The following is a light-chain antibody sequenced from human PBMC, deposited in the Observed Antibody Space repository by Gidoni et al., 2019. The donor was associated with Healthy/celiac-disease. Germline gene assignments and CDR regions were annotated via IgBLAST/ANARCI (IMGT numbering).Light chain of an antibody. CDR2: DAS. V-gene: IGKV1-5*01. CDR1: QSISSW. CDR3: QQYNSYL. Sequence: DIQMTQSPSTLSASVGDRVTITCRASQSISSWLAWYQQKPGKDPKLLIYDASSLESGVPSRFSGSGSGTEFTLTISSLQPDDFATYYCQQYNSYLFGPGTKVDIK. J-gene: IGKJ3*01.